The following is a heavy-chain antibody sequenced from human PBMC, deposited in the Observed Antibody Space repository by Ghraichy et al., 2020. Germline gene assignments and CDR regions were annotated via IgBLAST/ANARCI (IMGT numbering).Heavy chain of an antibody. J-gene: IGHJ4*02. CDR2: INHSGST. V-gene: IGHV4-34*01. CDR3: ARVGVWGSYRYS. D-gene: IGHD3-16*02. CDR1: GGSFSGYY. Sequence: LETLSLTCAVYGGSFSGYYWSWIRQPPGKGLEWIGEINHSGSTNYNPSLKSRVTISVDTSKNQFSLKLSSVTAADTAVYYCARVGVWGSYRYSWGQGTLVTVSS.